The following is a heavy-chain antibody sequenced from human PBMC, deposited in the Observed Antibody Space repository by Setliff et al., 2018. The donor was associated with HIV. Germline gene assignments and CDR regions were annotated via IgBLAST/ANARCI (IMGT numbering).Heavy chain of an antibody. V-gene: IGHV4-34*01. D-gene: IGHD2-2*01. J-gene: IGHJ6*03. CDR1: GGSFSGYY. CDR2: INHSGST. CDR3: ARHRDPPGTSWIFYYYYMDL. Sequence: PSETLSLTCAVYGGSFSGYYWSWIRQPPGKGLEWIGEINHSGSTNYNPSLKSRVTISVDTSKNQFSLKLSSVTAADTGVYYCARHRDPPGTSWIFYYYYMDLWGGGTTVTVSS.